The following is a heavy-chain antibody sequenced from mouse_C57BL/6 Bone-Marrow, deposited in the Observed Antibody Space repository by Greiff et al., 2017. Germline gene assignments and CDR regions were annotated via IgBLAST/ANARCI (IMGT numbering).Heavy chain of an antibody. D-gene: IGHD2-3*01. CDR2: ISYDGSN. CDR3: ASGWFLYAMDY. V-gene: IGHV3-6*01. CDR1: GYSITSGYY. Sequence: EVKLVESGPGLVKPSQSLSLTCSVTGYSITSGYYWNWIRQFPGNKLEWMGYISYDGSNNYNPSLKNRISITRDTSKNQFFLKLNSVTTEDTATYYCASGWFLYAMDYWGQGTSVTVSS. J-gene: IGHJ4*01.